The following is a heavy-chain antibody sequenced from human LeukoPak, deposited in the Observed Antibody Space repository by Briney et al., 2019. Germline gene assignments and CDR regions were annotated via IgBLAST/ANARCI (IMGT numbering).Heavy chain of an antibody. CDR1: GYSISSGYY. CDR3: ARDIVVVPAAPEAFDI. Sequence: PSETLSLTCAVSGYSISSGYYWGWIRPPPGKGLEWIGIIYHSGSTYYNPSLKSRVTISVETSKNQFSLKLSSVTAADTAVYYCARDIVVVPAAPEAFDIWGQGTMVTVSS. D-gene: IGHD2-2*01. CDR2: IYHSGST. J-gene: IGHJ3*02. V-gene: IGHV4-38-2*02.